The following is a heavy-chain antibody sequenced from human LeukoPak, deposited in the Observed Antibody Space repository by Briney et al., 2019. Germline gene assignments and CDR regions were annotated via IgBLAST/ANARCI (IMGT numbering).Heavy chain of an antibody. CDR2: INPNSGGT. CDR1: GYTFTGYY. Sequence: ASVKVSCKASGYTFTGYYMHWVRQAPGQGLDWMGRINPNSGGTNYAQKFQGRVTMTRDTSISTAYMELSRLRSDDTAVYYCARTAGNADLYFDYWGQGTLVTVSS. V-gene: IGHV1-2*06. D-gene: IGHD6-13*01. J-gene: IGHJ4*02. CDR3: ARTAGNADLYFDY.